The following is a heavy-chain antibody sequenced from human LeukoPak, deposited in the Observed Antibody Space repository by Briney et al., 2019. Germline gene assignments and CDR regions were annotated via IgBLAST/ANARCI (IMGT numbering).Heavy chain of an antibody. J-gene: IGHJ4*02. CDR1: GFTFSSYA. CDR3: AKSKGSGTYYTNYFDY. Sequence: GGSLRLSCAASGFTFSSYAMSWVRQAPGKGLEWVSAISGSGGSTYYADSVKGRFTISRDNSKNTLFLQMNSLRAEDTAVYYCAKSKGSGTYYTNYFDYWGQGALVTVSS. D-gene: IGHD1-26*01. V-gene: IGHV3-23*01. CDR2: ISGSGGST.